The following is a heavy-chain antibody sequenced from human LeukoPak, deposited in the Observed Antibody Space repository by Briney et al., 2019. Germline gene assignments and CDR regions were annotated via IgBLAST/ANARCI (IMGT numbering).Heavy chain of an antibody. V-gene: IGHV4-39*07. Sequence: SETLSLTCTVSGGSITTTTYYWGWIRQPPGKGLEWIGSIYYSGNTYYNPSLRSRVTISLDTSKNQFSLKVSSVTAADTAIYYCAKDFSSASYTYYYYYMDVWGKGTTVTVSS. CDR3: AKDFSSASYTYYYYYMDV. D-gene: IGHD6-25*01. CDR2: IYYSGNT. J-gene: IGHJ6*03. CDR1: GGSITTTTYY.